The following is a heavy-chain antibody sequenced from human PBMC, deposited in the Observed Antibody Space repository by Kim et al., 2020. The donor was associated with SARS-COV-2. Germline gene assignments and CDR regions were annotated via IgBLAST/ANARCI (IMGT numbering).Heavy chain of an antibody. Sequence: GGSLRLSCAASGFTFSVSAMHWVRQASGKGLEWVGRIRSRANNYATAYGASVQGRFTFSRDDSKNTAFLQMNSLKTEDTAVYDCAASYGAGYYGMDVWRRRTAATVS. V-gene: IGHV3-73*01. CDR2: IRSRANNYAT. J-gene: IGHJ6*02. CDR1: GFTFSVSA. CDR3: AASYGAGYYGMDV. D-gene: IGHD3-10*01.